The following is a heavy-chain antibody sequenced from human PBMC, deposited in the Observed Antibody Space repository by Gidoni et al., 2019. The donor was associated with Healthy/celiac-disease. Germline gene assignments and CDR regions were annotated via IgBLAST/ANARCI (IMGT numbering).Heavy chain of an antibody. D-gene: IGHD2-15*01. CDR1: GGSFSGYY. Sequence: QVQLQQWGAGLLKPSETLSLTCAVYGGSFSGYYWSWLRQPPGKGLEWIGEINHSGSTNYNPSLKSRVTISVDTSKNQFSLKLSSVTAADTAVYYCARGPYCSGGSCYLPMDYDSSGLDYWGQGTLVTVSS. J-gene: IGHJ4*02. CDR2: INHSGST. CDR3: ARGPYCSGGSCYLPMDYDSSGLDY. V-gene: IGHV4-34*01.